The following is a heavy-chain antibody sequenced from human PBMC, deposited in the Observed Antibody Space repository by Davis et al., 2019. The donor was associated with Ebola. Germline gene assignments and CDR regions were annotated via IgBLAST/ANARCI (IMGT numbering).Heavy chain of an antibody. CDR2: ITGDGSST. CDR3: AKGLGVTIFGVNGMDV. D-gene: IGHD3-3*01. V-gene: IGHV3-23*01. J-gene: IGHJ6*02. Sequence: GGSLRLSCAASGFTFSSYAMTWVRQAPGKGLEWVSRITGDGSSTDYADSVKGRFTISRDNSKNTLYLQMNSLRAEDTAVYYCAKGLGVTIFGVNGMDVWGQGTTVTVSS. CDR1: GFTFSSYA.